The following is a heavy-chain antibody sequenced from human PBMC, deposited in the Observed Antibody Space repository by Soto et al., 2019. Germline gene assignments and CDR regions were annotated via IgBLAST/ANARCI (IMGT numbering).Heavy chain of an antibody. Sequence: ASVKVSCKASGYTFTSYYMHWVRQAPGRGLEWMGIINPSGGSTSYAQKFQGRVTMTRDTSTSTVYMELSSLRSEDTAVYYCARVIAIADYFDYWGQGTLVTVSS. J-gene: IGHJ4*02. CDR3: ARVIAIADYFDY. D-gene: IGHD2-2*02. CDR2: INPSGGST. CDR1: GYTFTSYY. V-gene: IGHV1-46*01.